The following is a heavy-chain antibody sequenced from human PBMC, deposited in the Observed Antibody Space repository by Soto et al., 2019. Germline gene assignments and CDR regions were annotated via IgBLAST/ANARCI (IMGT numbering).Heavy chain of an antibody. CDR1: GGSISSGDYY. D-gene: IGHD3-10*01. V-gene: IGHV4-30-4*01. J-gene: IGHJ5*02. Sequence: SETLSLTCTVSGGSISSGDYYWSWIRQPPGKGLEWIGYIYHSGSTYYNPSLKSRVTISVDTSKNQFSLKLSSVTAADTAVYYFARGYGSGSYYNSGDWLDPGGQETLVTVSS. CDR2: IYHSGST. CDR3: ARGYGSGSYYNSGDWLDP.